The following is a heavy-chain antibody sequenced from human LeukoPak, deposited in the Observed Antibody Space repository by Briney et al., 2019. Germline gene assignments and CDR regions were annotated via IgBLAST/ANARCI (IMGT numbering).Heavy chain of an antibody. CDR3: ASDPYDILTGYLDC. J-gene: IGHJ4*02. Sequence: PGRSLRLSCAASGFTFSSYAMHWVRQAPGKGLEWVAVISYDGSNKYYADSVKGRFTISRDNSKNTLYLQMNSLRAEDTAVYYCASDPYDILTGYLDCWGQGTLVTVS. D-gene: IGHD3-9*01. CDR2: ISYDGSNK. CDR1: GFTFSSYA. V-gene: IGHV3-30*04.